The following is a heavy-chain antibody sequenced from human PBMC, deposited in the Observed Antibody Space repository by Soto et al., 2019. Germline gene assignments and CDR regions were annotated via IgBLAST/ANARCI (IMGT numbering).Heavy chain of an antibody. J-gene: IGHJ4*02. CDR3: ARDQRKPGPNFWSGYYPFDY. D-gene: IGHD3-3*01. Sequence: QVQLVQSGAEVKKPGASVKVSCKASGYTFTSYGISWVRQAPGQGLEWMGWISAYNGNTNYAQKLQGRVTMTTDTSTSTAYMELRSLRSDDTAVYYCARDQRKPGPNFWSGYYPFDYWGQGTLVPVSS. CDR2: ISAYNGNT. V-gene: IGHV1-18*01. CDR1: GYTFTSYG.